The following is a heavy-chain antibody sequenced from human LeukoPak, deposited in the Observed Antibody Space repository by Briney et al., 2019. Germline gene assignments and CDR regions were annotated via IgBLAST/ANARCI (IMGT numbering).Heavy chain of an antibody. CDR2: IYTSGST. V-gene: IGHV4-61*02. CDR1: GGSISSGSYY. Sequence: SETLSLTCTVSGGSISSGSYYWSWIRQPAGEGLEWIVRIYTSGSTNYNPSLKSRVTISVDTPKNQFSLKLSSVTAADTAVYYCAREADFGVGNWFDPWGQGTLVTVSS. D-gene: IGHD3-3*01. J-gene: IGHJ5*02. CDR3: AREADFGVGNWFDP.